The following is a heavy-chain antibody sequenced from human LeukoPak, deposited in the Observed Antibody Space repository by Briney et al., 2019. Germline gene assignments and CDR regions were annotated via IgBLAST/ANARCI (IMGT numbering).Heavy chain of an antibody. CDR3: ARANPSHWFDP. CDR2: IYYSGST. V-gene: IGHV4-59*01. D-gene: IGHD1-14*01. J-gene: IGHJ5*02. Sequence: SETLSLTCTVSGGSISSYYWSWIRQPPGKGLKWIGYIYYSGSTNYNPSLKSRVTISVDTSKNQFSLKLSSVTAADTAVYYCARANPSHWFDPWGQGTLVTVSS. CDR1: GGSISSYY.